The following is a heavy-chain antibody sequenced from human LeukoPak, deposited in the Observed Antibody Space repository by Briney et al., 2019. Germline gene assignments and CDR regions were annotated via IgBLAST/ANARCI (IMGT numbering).Heavy chain of an antibody. CDR2: IIPIFGTA. Sequence: SVKVSCKASGGTFSSYAISWVRQAPGQGLEWMGGIIPIFGTANYAQKFQGRVTITADESTSTAYMELSSLRSEDTAVYYCARDLHYGGNSHFDYWGQGTLVTVSS. J-gene: IGHJ4*02. V-gene: IGHV1-69*13. D-gene: IGHD4-23*01. CDR3: ARDLHYGGNSHFDY. CDR1: GGTFSSYA.